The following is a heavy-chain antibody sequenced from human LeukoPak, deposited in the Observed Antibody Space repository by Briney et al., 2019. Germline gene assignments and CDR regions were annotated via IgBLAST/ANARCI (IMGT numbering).Heavy chain of an antibody. J-gene: IGHJ3*02. CDR2: IYPGDSDT. CDR3: ARQGWELLKGGAFDI. D-gene: IGHD1-26*01. V-gene: IGHV5-51*01. CDR1: GYSFTSYW. Sequence: GESLKISCKGSGYSFTSYWIGWVRQMPGKGLEWMGIIYPGDSDTRYSPSFQGQVTISADKSISTAYLQWSSLKASDTAMYYCARQGWELLKGGAFDIWGQGKMVTVSS.